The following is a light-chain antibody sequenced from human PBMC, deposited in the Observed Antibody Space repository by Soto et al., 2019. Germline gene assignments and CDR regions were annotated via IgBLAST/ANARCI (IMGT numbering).Light chain of an antibody. CDR1: QSVSSNY. CDR2: GAS. Sequence: EVVLTQSPGTLSLSPGERATLSCRASQSVSSNYLAWYQQKPGQAPRLLIYGASNRATGIPDRFSGSGSGTDFTLTISRLEPEDFAVYYCQQNDDSPGTFGQGTKVDIK. V-gene: IGKV3-20*01. CDR3: QQNDDSPGT. J-gene: IGKJ1*01.